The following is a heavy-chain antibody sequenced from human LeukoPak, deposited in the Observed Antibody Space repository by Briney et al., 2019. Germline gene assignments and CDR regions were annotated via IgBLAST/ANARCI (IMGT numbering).Heavy chain of an antibody. Sequence: GGSLRLSCAASGFTFSDYYMSWIRQAPGKGLAWVSGISGSGDSTYYADSVRGRFTISRDNAKNSLYLQMNSLRAEDTAVYYCARRRYSGSSQHFDYWGQGTLVTVSS. CDR2: ISGSGDST. J-gene: IGHJ4*02. CDR1: GFTFSDYY. D-gene: IGHD1-26*01. V-gene: IGHV3-11*04. CDR3: ARRRYSGSSQHFDY.